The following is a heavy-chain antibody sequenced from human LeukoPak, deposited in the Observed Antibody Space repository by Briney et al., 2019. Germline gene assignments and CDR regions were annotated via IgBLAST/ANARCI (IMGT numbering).Heavy chain of an antibody. V-gene: IGHV1-2*02. CDR2: INPNSGGT. CDR3: AIDYYYGSGSHRNYYYYMDV. D-gene: IGHD3-10*01. Sequence: ASVKVSCKASGYTFTIHQMHWVRQAPGQGLEWMGWINPNSGGTNYAQKFQGRVTMTRDTSISTAYMELSRLRSDDTAVYYCAIDYYYGSGSHRNYYYYMDVWGKGTTVTISS. J-gene: IGHJ6*03. CDR1: GYTFTIHQ.